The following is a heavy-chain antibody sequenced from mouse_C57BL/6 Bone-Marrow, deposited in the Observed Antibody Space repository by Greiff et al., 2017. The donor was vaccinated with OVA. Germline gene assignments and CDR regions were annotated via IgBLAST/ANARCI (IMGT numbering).Heavy chain of an antibody. D-gene: IGHD1-1*01. V-gene: IGHV1-63*01. J-gene: IGHJ1*03. Sequence: QVQLQQSGAELVRPGSSVKMSCKASGYTFTNYWIGWAKQRPGHGLEWIGDIYPGGGYTNYNEKFKGKATLTADKSSSTAYMQFSILTSEDSAIYYCARFAYYYGSFYWYFDVWGTGTTVTVSS. CDR1: GYTFTNYW. CDR2: IYPGGGYT. CDR3: ARFAYYYGSFYWYFDV.